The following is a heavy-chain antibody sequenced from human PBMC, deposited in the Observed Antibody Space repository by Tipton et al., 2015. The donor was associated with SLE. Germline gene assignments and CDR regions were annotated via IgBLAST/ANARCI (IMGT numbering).Heavy chain of an antibody. V-gene: IGHV3-23*03. CDR1: GFTFSSYA. D-gene: IGHD3-16*01. CDR3: ARGYAYLGFDP. CDR2: IYSGGSST. Sequence: SLRLSCAASGFTFSSYAMSWVRQAPGKGLEWVSVIYSGGSSTYYADSVKGRFTISRDNSKNTLYLQMNSLRAEDTAVYYCARGYAYLGFDPWGQGTLVTVSS. J-gene: IGHJ5*02.